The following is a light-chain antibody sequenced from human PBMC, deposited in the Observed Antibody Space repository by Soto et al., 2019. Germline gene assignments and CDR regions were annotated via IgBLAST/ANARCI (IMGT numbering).Light chain of an antibody. CDR1: SGHSSYA. Sequence: QSVLTQSPSASASLGASVKLTCTLSSGHSSYAIAWHQQQPEKGPRYLMKLNSDGSHSKGDGIPDRFSGSSSGAERYLTISSLQSEDEADYYCRTWGTGIQGVFGGGTKLTVL. CDR2: LNSDGSH. CDR3: RTWGTGIQGV. J-gene: IGLJ3*02. V-gene: IGLV4-69*01.